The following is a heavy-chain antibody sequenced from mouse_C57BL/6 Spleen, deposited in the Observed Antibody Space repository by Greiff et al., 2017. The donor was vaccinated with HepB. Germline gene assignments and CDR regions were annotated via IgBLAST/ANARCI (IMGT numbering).Heavy chain of an antibody. Sequence: EVQVVESGGGLVQSGRSLRLSCATSGFTFSDFYMEWVRQAPGKGLEWIAASRNKANDYTTEYSASVKGRFIVSRDTSQSILYLQMNALRAEDTAIYYCAREYYYGPFYAMDYWGQGTAVTVSS. V-gene: IGHV7-1*01. J-gene: IGHJ4*01. CDR3: AREYYYGPFYAMDY. CDR1: GFTFSDFY. CDR2: SRNKANDYTT. D-gene: IGHD1-1*01.